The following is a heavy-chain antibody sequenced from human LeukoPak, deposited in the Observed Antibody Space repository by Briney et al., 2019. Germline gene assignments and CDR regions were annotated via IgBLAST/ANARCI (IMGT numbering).Heavy chain of an antibody. D-gene: IGHD3-10*01. J-gene: IGHJ4*02. CDR1: GGSISSYC. CDR3: ARVSLRMVRGVVDY. V-gene: IGHV4-59*12. Sequence: KPSETLSLTCTVSGGSISSYCWSWIRQPPGKGLEWIGYIDYSGSTKYNPSLKSRVSISVDTSKNQFSLKLSSVTAADTAVYYCARVSLRMVRGVVDYWGQGTLVTVSS. CDR2: IDYSGST.